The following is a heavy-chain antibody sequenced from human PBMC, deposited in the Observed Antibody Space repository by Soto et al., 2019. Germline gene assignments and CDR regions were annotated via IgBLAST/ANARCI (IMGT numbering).Heavy chain of an antibody. Sequence: GGSLSLSCAASGFTFSSYAMSWVRQAPGKGLEWVSAISGSGGSTYYADSVKGRFTISRDNSKNTLYLQMNSLRAEDTAVYYCAKDQGGGGYCSSTSCTGPEAYYFDYWGQGTLVTVS. V-gene: IGHV3-23*01. J-gene: IGHJ4*02. CDR1: GFTFSSYA. CDR3: AKDQGGGGYCSSTSCTGPEAYYFDY. D-gene: IGHD2-2*03. CDR2: ISGSGGST.